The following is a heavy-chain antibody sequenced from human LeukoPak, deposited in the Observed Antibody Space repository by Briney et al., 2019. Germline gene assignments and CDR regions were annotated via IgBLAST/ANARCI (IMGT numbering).Heavy chain of an antibody. CDR3: AREDPYYDYVWGSYRYGYYFDY. V-gene: IGHV4-4*07. CDR2: LYTSGST. J-gene: IGHJ4*02. D-gene: IGHD3-16*02. CDR1: GGSISSCY. Sequence: SETLSLTCTVSGGSISSCYWSWIRQPAGRGLEWIGRLYTSGSTNYNPSLKSRVTMSLDTPKNQFSLKLSSVTAADTAVYYCAREDPYYDYVWGSYRYGYYFDYWGQGTLVTVSS.